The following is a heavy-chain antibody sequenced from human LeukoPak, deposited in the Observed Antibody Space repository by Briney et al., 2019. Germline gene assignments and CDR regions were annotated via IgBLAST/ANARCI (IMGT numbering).Heavy chain of an antibody. Sequence: GGALRLSCSTSGFTFSSYSMNWVRQAPGKGLEWISYIISSSSVIYYADSVKGRFTISRDNAKSSLYLQMNSLGAEDTAVYYCARARPGYDTPPYYFDFWGQGTLVTVSS. CDR3: ARARPGYDTPPYYFDF. V-gene: IGHV3-48*01. J-gene: IGHJ4*02. CDR2: IISSSSVI. CDR1: GFTFSSYS. D-gene: IGHD3-16*01.